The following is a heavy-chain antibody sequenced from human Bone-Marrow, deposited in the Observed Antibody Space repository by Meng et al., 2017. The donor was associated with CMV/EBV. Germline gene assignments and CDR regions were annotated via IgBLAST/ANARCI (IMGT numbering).Heavy chain of an antibody. D-gene: IGHD2-2*01. CDR3: TTDKESGIVGETAQADY. J-gene: IGHJ4*02. CDR1: GFTFSNAW. Sequence: GGSLKISCAASGFTFSNAWMSWVRQAPGKGLEWVGRIKSKTDGGTTDYAAPVKGRFTIPRDDSKNTLYLQMNSLKTEDTAVYYCTTDKESGIVGETAQADYWGQGTLVTVSS. CDR2: IKSKTDGGTT. V-gene: IGHV3-15*01.